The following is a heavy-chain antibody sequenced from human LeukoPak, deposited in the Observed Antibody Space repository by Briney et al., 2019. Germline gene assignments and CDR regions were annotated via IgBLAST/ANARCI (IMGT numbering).Heavy chain of an antibody. J-gene: IGHJ6*02. V-gene: IGHV6-1*01. D-gene: IGHD3-16*01. Sequence: PSQTLSLTCAISGDSFSRSSAYWNWFRQSPSRGLEWLGRTYYRSKWLNDYVASVKSRISVNPDTSKNHYSLQLNSVTPEDTAIYYCARGRMMSGMDVWGQGTTVTVSS. CDR3: ARGRMMSGMDV. CDR1: GDSFSRSSAY. CDR2: TYYRSKWLN.